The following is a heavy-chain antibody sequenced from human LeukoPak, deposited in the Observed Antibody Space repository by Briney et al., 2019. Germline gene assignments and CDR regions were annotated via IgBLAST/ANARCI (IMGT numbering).Heavy chain of an antibody. Sequence: GGSLRLSCAASGFTFSSYGMHWVRQAPGKGLEWVAVIWYDGSNKYYADSVKGRFTISRDNSKNTLYLQMNSLRAEDTAVYYCARVGIAYYYDSSGYYTDFWGQGTLVTVSS. D-gene: IGHD3-22*01. CDR1: GFTFSSYG. V-gene: IGHV3-33*01. J-gene: IGHJ4*02. CDR3: ARVGIAYYYDSSGYYTDF. CDR2: IWYDGSNK.